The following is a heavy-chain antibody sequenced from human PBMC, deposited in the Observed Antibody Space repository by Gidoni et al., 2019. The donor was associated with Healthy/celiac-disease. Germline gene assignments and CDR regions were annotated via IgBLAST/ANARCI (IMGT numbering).Heavy chain of an antibody. CDR3: ARGHYDSSGYYLTKGPPSVVDY. V-gene: IGHV3-74*01. CDR1: GFTFSSYW. CDR2: INSDGSST. J-gene: IGHJ4*02. D-gene: IGHD3-22*01. Sequence: EVQLVESGGGLVQPGGSLRLSCAASGFTFSSYWMHWVRQAPGKGLVWVSRINSDGSSTSYADSVKGRFTISRDNAKNTLYLQMNSLRAEDTAVYYCARGHYDSSGYYLTKGPPSVVDYWGQGTLVTVSS.